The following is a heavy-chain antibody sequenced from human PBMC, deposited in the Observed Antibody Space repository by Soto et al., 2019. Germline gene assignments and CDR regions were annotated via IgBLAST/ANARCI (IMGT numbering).Heavy chain of an antibody. J-gene: IGHJ4*02. CDR3: ARASRDRISPDFDY. Sequence: VASVKVSCKASGGTFSSYTISWVRQAPGQGLEWMGRIIPILGIANYAQKFQGRVTITADKSTSTAYMELSSLRSEDTAVYYCARASRDRISPDFDYWGQGTLVTVSS. CDR1: GGTFSSYT. CDR2: IIPILGIA. V-gene: IGHV1-69*02.